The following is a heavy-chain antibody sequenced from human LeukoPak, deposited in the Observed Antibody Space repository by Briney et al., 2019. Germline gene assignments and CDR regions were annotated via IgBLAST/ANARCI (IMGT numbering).Heavy chain of an antibody. V-gene: IGHV3-21*01. CDR2: ISTSSTYI. CDR1: GFLFSSYS. Sequence: GGSLRLSCAASGFLFSSYSMTWVRQAPGKGLEWVSSISTSSTYIYYADSVKGRFTISGDNAKNSLFLQMNSLRAEDTAVYYCSREGSRPWGQGTLVTVSS. J-gene: IGHJ4*02. CDR3: SREGSRP.